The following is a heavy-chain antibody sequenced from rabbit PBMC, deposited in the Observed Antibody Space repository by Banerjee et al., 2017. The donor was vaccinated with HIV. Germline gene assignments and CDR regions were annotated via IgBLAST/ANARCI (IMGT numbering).Heavy chain of an antibody. CDR3: ARVSYYSSGWGANGGYYFNL. Sequence: QLKETGGGLVQPGGSLTLSCKASGFDFSTYYMSWVRQAPGKGLEWIGIIYAGKGNIDYASWVNGRFTISSDNAQNTVDLQMNSLTAADTATYFCARVSYYSSGWGANGGYYFNLWGPGTLVTVS. V-gene: IGHV1S7*01. CDR2: IYAGKGNI. J-gene: IGHJ4*01. D-gene: IGHD4-1*01. CDR1: GFDFSTYY.